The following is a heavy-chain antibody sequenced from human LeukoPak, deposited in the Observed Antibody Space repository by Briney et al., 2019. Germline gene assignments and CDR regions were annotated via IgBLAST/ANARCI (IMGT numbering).Heavy chain of an antibody. V-gene: IGHV3-74*01. D-gene: IGHD2-2*01. CDR2: INTDGSST. CDR1: GFTFSSYW. Sequence: GGSLRLSCAASGFTFSSYWMHWVRQAPGKGLVWVSRINTDGSSTSYADSVKGRFTISRDNSKNTLYLQMNSLRAEDTALYYCAKGGYCSSTICYTIGGPIDYWGQGTLVTVSS. J-gene: IGHJ4*02. CDR3: AKGGYCSSTICYTIGGPIDY.